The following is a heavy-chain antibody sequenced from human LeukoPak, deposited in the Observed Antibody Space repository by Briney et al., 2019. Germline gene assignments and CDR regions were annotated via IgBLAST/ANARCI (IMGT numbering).Heavy chain of an antibody. V-gene: IGHV3-23*01. CDR2: ISGSGGST. D-gene: IGHD2-15*01. Sequence: GGSLRLSCAASGFTFSSYAMSWVRQAPGKGLEWVSAISGSGGSTYYADSVKGRFTISRDNSKNTLYLQMNSLRAEDTAVYYCAKDLGYCSGGSCPRSWFDPWGQGTLVTLSS. CDR1: GFTFSSYA. CDR3: AKDLGYCSGGSCPRSWFDP. J-gene: IGHJ5*02.